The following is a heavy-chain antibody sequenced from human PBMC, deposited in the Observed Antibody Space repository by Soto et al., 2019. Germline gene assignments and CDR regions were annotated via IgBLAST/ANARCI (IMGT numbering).Heavy chain of an antibody. CDR3: AKDDQVVGGSRSRPTRCGFEI. V-gene: IGHV3-21*04. J-gene: IGHJ3*02. CDR2: TRRAGSDF. Sequence: PGGSLSLSCAASGCTFSSCVMDWVRQAPGKGLQWVSFTRRAGSDFYYADSVKGRLTISRDNSKNTLYLQMNSLRAEDTAVYYCAKDDQVVGGSRSRPTRCGFEIWAKG. D-gene: IGHD2-21*01. CDR1: GCTFSSCV.